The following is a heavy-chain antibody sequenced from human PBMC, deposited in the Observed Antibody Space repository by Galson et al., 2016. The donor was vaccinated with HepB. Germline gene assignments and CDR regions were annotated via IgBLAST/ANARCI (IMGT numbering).Heavy chain of an antibody. V-gene: IGHV4-59*01. D-gene: IGHD6-13*01. Sequence: SETLSLTCTVSGGSISNYSWNWIRQPPGKGLEWIGFIYSSGSTNYNPSLKSRVTIAIDTSTNQYSLKLSSVTAADTAVYYCARVSAAGGTRLFDYWGQGTLVTVSS. CDR1: GGSISNYS. CDR2: IYSSGST. J-gene: IGHJ4*02. CDR3: ARVSAAGGTRLFDY.